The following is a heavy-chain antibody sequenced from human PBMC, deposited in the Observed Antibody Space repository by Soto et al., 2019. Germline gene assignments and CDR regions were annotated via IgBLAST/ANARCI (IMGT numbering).Heavy chain of an antibody. Sequence: QVHLVQSGAEVKKSGASVKVCCKGSGYDFTTDGITWVRQAPGQGLVWMAWISAHHGNTDYAQKLQGRFTVTRDTSTSTAYMELRSLRSDDTAVYYCARGRYGDYWGQGALVTVSS. CDR1: GYDFTTDG. D-gene: IGHD1-1*01. CDR2: ISAHHGNT. CDR3: ARGRYGDY. J-gene: IGHJ4*02. V-gene: IGHV1-18*01.